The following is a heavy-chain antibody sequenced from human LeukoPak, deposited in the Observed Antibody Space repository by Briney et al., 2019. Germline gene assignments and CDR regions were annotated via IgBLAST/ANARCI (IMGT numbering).Heavy chain of an antibody. CDR3: AKGASYCGGDCSVFDP. D-gene: IGHD2-21*01. CDR2: IWYDGSNK. V-gene: IGHV3-30*02. Sequence: GVSLRLSCAASGFTFSSYGMHCVRQAPGKGLGWVAFIWYDGSNKYYADSVKGRFTISRDNSKNTLYLQMNSLRAEDTAVYYCAKGASYCGGDCSVFDPWGQGTLVTVSS. CDR1: GFTFSSYG. J-gene: IGHJ5*02.